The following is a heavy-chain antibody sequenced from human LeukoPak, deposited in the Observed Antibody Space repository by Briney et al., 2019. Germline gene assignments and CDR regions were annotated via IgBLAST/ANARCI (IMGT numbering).Heavy chain of an antibody. V-gene: IGHV4-59*12. D-gene: IGHD4-17*01. CDR3: ARAPSTVTTLIDY. J-gene: IGHJ4*02. Sequence: SETLSLTCTVSGGSISSYYWSWIRQPPGKGLEWIGYIYYSGSTNYNPSLKSRVTISVDTSKNQFSLKLSSVTAADTAVYYYARAPSTVTTLIDYWGQGNLVTVSS. CDR1: GGSISSYY. CDR2: IYYSGST.